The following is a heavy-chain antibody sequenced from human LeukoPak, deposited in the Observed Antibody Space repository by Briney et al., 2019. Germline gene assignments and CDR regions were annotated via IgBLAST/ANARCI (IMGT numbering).Heavy chain of an antibody. J-gene: IGHJ5*02. D-gene: IGHD3-10*01. CDR2: IYTSGST. CDR3: ARGRDVLLWFGELLYRPNWFDP. V-gene: IGHV4-61*02. Sequence: SETLSLTCTVSGGSISSGSYYWSWIRQPAGKGLEWIGRIYTSGSTNYNPSLKSRATISVDTSKNQFSLKLSSVTAADTAVYYCARGRDVLLWFGELLYRPNWFDPWGQGTLVTVSS. CDR1: GGSISSGSYY.